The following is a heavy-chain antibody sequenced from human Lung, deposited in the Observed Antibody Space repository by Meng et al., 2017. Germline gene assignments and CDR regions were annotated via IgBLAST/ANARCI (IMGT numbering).Heavy chain of an antibody. Sequence: QVQVQESGPGPGEPSQTLSLTCTVSGGSISSSNYYWSWIRQPPGKGLEWSGHIYNSGSTYYNPSLKSRITISVDTSKNQFSLKLSSVTAADTAVYYCARGQKGYFDLWGRGTLVTVSS. CDR3: ARGQKGYFDL. V-gene: IGHV4-30-4*01. J-gene: IGHJ2*01. CDR1: GGSISSSNYY. CDR2: IYNSGST.